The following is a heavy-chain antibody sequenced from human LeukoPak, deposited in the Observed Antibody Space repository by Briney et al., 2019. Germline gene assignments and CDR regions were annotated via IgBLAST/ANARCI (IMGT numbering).Heavy chain of an antibody. V-gene: IGHV3-7*03. CDR3: TKRRGPANIAAAGTYFDY. J-gene: IGHJ4*02. CDR1: GFTFSSYW. D-gene: IGHD6-13*01. CDR2: IKQDGSEK. Sequence: PTGGSLRLSCAASGFTFSSYWMSWVRQAPGKGLEWVANIKQDGSEKYYVDSVKGRFTISRDNAKNSLYLQMNSLRAEDTAVYYCTKRRGPANIAAAGTYFDYWGQGTLVTVSS.